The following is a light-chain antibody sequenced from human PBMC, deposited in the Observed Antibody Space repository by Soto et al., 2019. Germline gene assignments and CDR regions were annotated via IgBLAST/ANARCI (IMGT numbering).Light chain of an antibody. CDR2: GAS. Sequence: ILLTQSPGTLSLSPGESATLSCRASQSVSSNYLAWYQQKPGQAPRLLIYGASSRATGIPDKFSGSGAGTDFTRTSSRLEPEDFAVYYGQEYGSLPWTFGQGTRVE. V-gene: IGKV3-20*01. J-gene: IGKJ1*01. CDR3: QEYGSLPWT. CDR1: QSVSSNY.